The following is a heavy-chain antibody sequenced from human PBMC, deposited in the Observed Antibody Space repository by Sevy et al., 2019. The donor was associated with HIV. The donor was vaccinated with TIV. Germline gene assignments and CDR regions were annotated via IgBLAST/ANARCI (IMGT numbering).Heavy chain of an antibody. CDR3: ARDDAEGIDY. CDR1: GFTFSSYS. Sequence: GGSLRLSCAASGFTFSSYSMKWVRQAPGKGLEWVSYISSSSSTIYYADSVKGRFTISRDNAKNSLYLQMNSLRAEDTAVYYCARDDAEGIDYWGQGTLITVSS. J-gene: IGHJ4*02. CDR2: ISSSSSTI. V-gene: IGHV3-48*01.